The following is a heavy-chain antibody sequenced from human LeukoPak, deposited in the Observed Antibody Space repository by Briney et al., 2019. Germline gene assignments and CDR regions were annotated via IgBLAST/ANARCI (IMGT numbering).Heavy chain of an antibody. Sequence: SETLSLTCTVSGGSISSYYWSWIRRPPGKGLECFGYIYYSGNTNYNPSLKSRVTISVDTSKNQFSLKLNSVTAADTAVYYCATRPTPPYYYYYMDVWGKGTTVTVSS. V-gene: IGHV4-59*12. D-gene: IGHD4-23*01. J-gene: IGHJ6*03. CDR1: GGSISSYY. CDR2: IYYSGNT. CDR3: ATRPTPPYYYYYMDV.